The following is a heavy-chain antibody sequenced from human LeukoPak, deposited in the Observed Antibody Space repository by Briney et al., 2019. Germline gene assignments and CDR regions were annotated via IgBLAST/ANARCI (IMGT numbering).Heavy chain of an antibody. D-gene: IGHD6-13*01. V-gene: IGHV4-34*01. CDR1: GGSFSGYY. Sequence: SETLSLTCAVYGGSFSGYYWSWIRQPPGKGLEWIGEINHSGSTNYNPSLKSRVTISVDTSKNQFSLKLSSVTAADTAVYYCARKWAAAGWFDPWGQGTLVTVSS. CDR3: ARKWAAAGWFDP. CDR2: INHSGST. J-gene: IGHJ5*02.